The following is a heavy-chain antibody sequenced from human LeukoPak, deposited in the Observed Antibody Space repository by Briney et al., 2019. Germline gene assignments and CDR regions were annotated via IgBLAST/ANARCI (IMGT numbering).Heavy chain of an antibody. D-gene: IGHD2-2*01. CDR1: GGSVSSSSYY. CDR3: ARLVRYCSTNSCYPFDY. J-gene: IGHJ4*02. V-gene: IGHV4-39*01. CDR2: IYYSGGT. Sequence: SETLSLTCTVSGGSVSSSSYYWGWIRQPPGKGLEWIGSIYYSGGTYYNPSLKSRVTISIDTSKNQFSLKLNSVTAADTAVYYCARLVRYCSTNSCYPFDYWGQGTLVTVSS.